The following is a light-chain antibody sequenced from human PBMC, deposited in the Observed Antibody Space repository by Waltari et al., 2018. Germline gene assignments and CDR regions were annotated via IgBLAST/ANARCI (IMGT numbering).Light chain of an antibody. CDR1: SSDVGNYNL. CDR3: CSYAGHSTYV. Sequence: QSALTQPASVSGSPGQSITISCTGTSSDVGNYNLVSCYQQHPGKAPKLMIFEVSQRPSGVSNRFAGSKSGTTASLTISGLQPEDETDYYCCSYAGHSTYVFGTGTKVTVL. J-gene: IGLJ1*01. CDR2: EVS. V-gene: IGLV2-23*02.